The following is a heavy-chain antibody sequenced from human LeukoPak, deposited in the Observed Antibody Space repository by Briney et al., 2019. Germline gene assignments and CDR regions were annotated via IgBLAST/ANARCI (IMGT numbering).Heavy chain of an antibody. CDR1: GFTFSSYA. D-gene: IGHD6-6*01. J-gene: IGHJ4*02. CDR2: ISYDGSNK. Sequence: GGSLRLSCAASGFTFSSYAMHWVRQAPGKGLEWVAVISYDGSNKYYADSVKGRFTISRDNSKNTLYLQMNSLRAEDTAVYYCTRIARTDYWGQGTLVTVSS. V-gene: IGHV3-30-3*01. CDR3: TRIARTDY.